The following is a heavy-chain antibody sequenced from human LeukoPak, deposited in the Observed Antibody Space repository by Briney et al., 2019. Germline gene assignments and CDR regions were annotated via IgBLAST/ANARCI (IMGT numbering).Heavy chain of an antibody. J-gene: IGHJ4*02. V-gene: IGHV1-8*01. CDR3: ARDRTTVVRGDFDY. CDR1: GYTFTSYD. D-gene: IGHD4-23*01. CDR2: MNPNSGNT. Sequence: GASVKVSCKASGYTFTSYDINWVRQATGQGLEWMGWMNPNSGNTGYAQKFQGRVTMTRNTSISTAYMELSSLRSEDTAVYYCARDRTTVVRGDFDYWGQGTLVTVSS.